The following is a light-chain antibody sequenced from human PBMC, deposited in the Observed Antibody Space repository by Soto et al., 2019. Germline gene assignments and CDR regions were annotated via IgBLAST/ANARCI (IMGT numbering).Light chain of an antibody. CDR1: QSLLHSNGYNY. J-gene: IGKJ2*01. Sequence: DIVMTQSPLSLPVTPGEPASISCRSSQSLLHSNGYNYLDWYLQKPGQSPQLLSSLGSDRASGVPDRFSVSGSGTEFTLKISRVEAEDVGVYYCMQALQSPRTFGQGTKLEIK. V-gene: IGKV2-28*01. CDR2: LGS. CDR3: MQALQSPRT.